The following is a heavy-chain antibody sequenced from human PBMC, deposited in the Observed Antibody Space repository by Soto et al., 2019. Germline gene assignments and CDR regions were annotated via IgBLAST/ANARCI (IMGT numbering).Heavy chain of an antibody. CDR2: IIPIFGTA. CDR3: ARDGGRHSGGIDY. V-gene: IGHV1-69*01. Sequence: QVQLVQSGAEVKKPGSSVKVSCKASGGTFSSYSINGLRPASGQGLEWMGEIIPIFGTANCAQKLQVRVTITADESTSTAYMELSSLRSEDTAVYYCARDGGRHSGGIDYWGQGTLVTVSS. D-gene: IGHD1-26*01. J-gene: IGHJ4*02. CDR1: GGTFSSYS.